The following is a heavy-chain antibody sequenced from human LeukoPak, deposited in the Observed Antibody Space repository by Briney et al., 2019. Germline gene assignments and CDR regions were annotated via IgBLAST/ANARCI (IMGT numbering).Heavy chain of an antibody. CDR2: INSDGSST. V-gene: IGHV3-74*01. D-gene: IGHD5-12*01. Sequence: PGGSLRLSCAASAFTFSSYWMHWVCHAPGTGLVLVSRINSDGSSTSYADSVKGRFTISRDNAKNTLYLQMNSLRAEDTAVYYCARSKGYHTLDFDYWGQGTLVTVSS. CDR3: ARSKGYHTLDFDY. CDR1: AFTFSSYW. J-gene: IGHJ4*02.